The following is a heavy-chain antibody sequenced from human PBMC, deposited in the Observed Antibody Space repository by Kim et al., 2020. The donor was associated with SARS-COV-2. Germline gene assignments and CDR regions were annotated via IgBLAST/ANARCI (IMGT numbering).Heavy chain of an antibody. J-gene: IGHJ6*02. Sequence: GGSLRLSCAASGFTFSSYAMSWVRQAPGKGLEWVSAISGSGGSTYYADSVKGRFTISRDNSKNTLYLQMNSLRAEDTAVYYCAKRSYYYDSSGYDYYYYYGMDVWGQGTTVTVSS. CDR3: AKRSYYYDSSGYDYYYYYGMDV. D-gene: IGHD3-22*01. CDR1: GFTFSSYA. V-gene: IGHV3-23*01. CDR2: ISGSGGST.